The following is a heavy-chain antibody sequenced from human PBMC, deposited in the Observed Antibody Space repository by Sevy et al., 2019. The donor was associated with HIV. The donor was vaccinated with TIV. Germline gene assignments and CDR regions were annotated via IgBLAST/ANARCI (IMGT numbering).Heavy chain of an antibody. Sequence: ASVKVSCKTSGYTFNNYGISWLREAPGQGLEWMGWISVYGETNYAQKVQDRLTVTTDTSTATAYMELRSLRSDDTAVYYCARGLYFDFGAYWGQGTLFTVSS. CDR3: ARGLYFDFGAY. CDR1: GYTFNNYG. D-gene: IGHD3-10*01. CDR2: ISVYGET. J-gene: IGHJ4*02. V-gene: IGHV1-18*01.